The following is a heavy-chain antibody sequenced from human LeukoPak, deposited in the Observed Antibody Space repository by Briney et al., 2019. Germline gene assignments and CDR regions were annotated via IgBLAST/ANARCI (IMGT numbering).Heavy chain of an antibody. D-gene: IGHD6-13*01. CDR3: ASGRFQGYFQF. V-gene: IGHV3-11*01. Sequence: PGGSLRLSCAASGLTLSDSFMSWIRQAPGKGPEWISYISHTGNTIHYADSVKGRFTISRDTARNYLFLQMNRMTADGTALYYCASGRFQGYFQFWGQGTLVTVSS. J-gene: IGHJ1*01. CDR1: GLTLSDSF. CDR2: ISHTGNTI.